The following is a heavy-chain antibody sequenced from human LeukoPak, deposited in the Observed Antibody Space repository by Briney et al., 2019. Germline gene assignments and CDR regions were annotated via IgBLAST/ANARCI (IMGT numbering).Heavy chain of an antibody. J-gene: IGHJ5*02. CDR1: GGSFSGYY. CDR2: INHSGST. V-gene: IGHV4-34*01. CDR3: ARGLDIVATTSAKSDP. Sequence: KPSETLSLTCAVYGGSFSGYYWSWIRQPPGKGLEWIGEINHSGSTNYNPSLKSRVTISVDTSKNQFSLKLSSVTAADTAVYYCARGLDIVATTSAKSDPWGQGTLVTVSP. D-gene: IGHD5-12*01.